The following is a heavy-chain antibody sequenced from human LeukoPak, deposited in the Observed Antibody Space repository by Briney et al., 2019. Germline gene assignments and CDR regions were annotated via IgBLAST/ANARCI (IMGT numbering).Heavy chain of an antibody. J-gene: IGHJ3*02. Sequence: PGGSLRLSCAASGFTFYDYGMSWVRQAPGKGLEWIGEINHSGSTNYNPSLKSRVTISVDTSKNQFSLKLSSVTAADTAVYYCARAAYYGSGYPDAFDIWGQGTMVTVSS. CDR3: ARAAYYGSGYPDAFDI. V-gene: IGHV4-34*01. D-gene: IGHD3-10*01. CDR1: GFTFYDYG. CDR2: INHSGST.